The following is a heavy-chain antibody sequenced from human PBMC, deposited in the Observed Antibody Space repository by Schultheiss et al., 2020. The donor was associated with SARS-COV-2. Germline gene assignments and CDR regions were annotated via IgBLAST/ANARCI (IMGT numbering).Heavy chain of an antibody. D-gene: IGHD6-6*01. Sequence: GGSLRLSCAVSGFTVSSQYMSWLRQAPGKGLEWVSYISSSGSTIYYADSVKGRFTISRDNSKNTLYLQMNSLRAEDTAVYYCARNAARLITRAQFDYWGQGTLVTVSS. CDR2: ISSSGSTI. V-gene: IGHV3-48*03. CDR3: ARNAARLITRAQFDY. CDR1: GFTVSSQY. J-gene: IGHJ4*02.